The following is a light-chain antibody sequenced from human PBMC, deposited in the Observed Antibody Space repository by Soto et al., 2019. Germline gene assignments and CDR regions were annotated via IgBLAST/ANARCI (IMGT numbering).Light chain of an antibody. CDR1: QSGTSDY. CDR2: GAS. V-gene: IGKV3-20*01. Sequence: EIVLTQYPGTLSLSPGDRATLSCRASQSGTSDYLAWYQQKPGQAPRLLIYGASIRDTSLPDRVSGSENGADFTHTTSRQEPEDFAMYHCQQYGNSPRVPFGGGTKVEIK. J-gene: IGKJ4*01. CDR3: QQYGNSPRVP.